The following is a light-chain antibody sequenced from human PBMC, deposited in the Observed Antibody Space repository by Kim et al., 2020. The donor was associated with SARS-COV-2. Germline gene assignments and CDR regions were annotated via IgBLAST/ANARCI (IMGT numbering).Light chain of an antibody. J-gene: IGLJ2*01. CDR2: QDA. Sequence: SYELTQPPSVSVSPGQTASITCSGEKVGEKYVSWYQQRPGQSPVLVIYQDAKRPPGIPERFSGSNSGNTATLTISGTQAMDEADYYCQACGSSTVVFGGGTKVTVL. CDR1: KVGEKY. V-gene: IGLV3-1*01. CDR3: QACGSSTVV.